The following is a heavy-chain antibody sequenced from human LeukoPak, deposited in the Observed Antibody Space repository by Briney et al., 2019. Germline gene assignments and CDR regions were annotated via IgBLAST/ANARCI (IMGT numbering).Heavy chain of an antibody. Sequence: PETLSLTCTVSGGSINSYYWSWIRQPPGKGLECIGYIHYTGSTNYNPSLKSRVTISVDTSKNQFSLKLSSVTAADTAIYYCARGGYYGSGNDFRFDPWGQGTLVTVSS. V-gene: IGHV4-59*01. CDR3: ARGGYYGSGNDFRFDP. D-gene: IGHD3-10*01. CDR1: GGSINSYY. J-gene: IGHJ5*02. CDR2: IHYTGST.